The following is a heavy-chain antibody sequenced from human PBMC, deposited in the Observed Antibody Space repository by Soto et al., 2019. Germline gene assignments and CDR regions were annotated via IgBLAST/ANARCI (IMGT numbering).Heavy chain of an antibody. CDR1: GYTFTSYY. CDR3: ARDLVVVPAAIAYCYGMDV. J-gene: IGHJ6*02. Sequence: ASVKVSCKASGYTFTSYYMHWVRQAPGQGLEWMGIINPSGGSTSYAQKFQGRVTMTRDTSTSTVYMELSSLRSEDTAVYYCARDLVVVPAAIAYCYGMDVWGQGTTVTVSS. D-gene: IGHD2-2*02. V-gene: IGHV1-46*01. CDR2: INPSGGST.